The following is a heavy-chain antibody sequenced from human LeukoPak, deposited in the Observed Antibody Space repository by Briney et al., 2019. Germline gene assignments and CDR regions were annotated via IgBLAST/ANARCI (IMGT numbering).Heavy chain of an antibody. V-gene: IGHV3-23*01. D-gene: IGHD3-22*01. Sequence: PGGSLRLSCAASGFTFSSYAMSWVRQAPGKGLEWVSAISGSGGSTYYADSVKGRFTIPRDNSKNTLYLQMNSLRAEDTAVYYCASRRGDSSGFDYWGQGTLVTVSS. CDR3: ASRRGDSSGFDY. J-gene: IGHJ4*02. CDR2: ISGSGGST. CDR1: GFTFSSYA.